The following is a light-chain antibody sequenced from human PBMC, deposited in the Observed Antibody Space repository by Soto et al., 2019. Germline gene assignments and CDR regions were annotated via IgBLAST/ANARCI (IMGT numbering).Light chain of an antibody. CDR1: QSVSNNY. CDR2: GAS. V-gene: IGKV3-20*01. J-gene: IGKJ1*01. Sequence: IMLSQSPGTLSLTPRERATLSFSASQSVSNNYLAWYQQKPGHAPRLLIYGASNRATGIPDRFSGSGSGTDFTLTISRLEPEDFAVYYCEQYVSSGTFGQGTKVDIK. CDR3: EQYVSSGT.